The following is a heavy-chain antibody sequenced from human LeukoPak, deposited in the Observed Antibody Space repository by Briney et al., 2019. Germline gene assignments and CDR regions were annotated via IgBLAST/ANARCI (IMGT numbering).Heavy chain of an antibody. D-gene: IGHD4-17*01. Sequence: SGGSLRLSCAASGFTVSSNYMSWVRQAPGKGLEWVSYISSSGSTIYYADSVKGRFTISRDNAKNSLYLQINSLRAEDTAVYYCARTAYGVDAFDIWGQGTMVTVSS. V-gene: IGHV3-11*04. J-gene: IGHJ3*02. CDR2: ISSSGSTI. CDR3: ARTAYGVDAFDI. CDR1: GFTVSSNY.